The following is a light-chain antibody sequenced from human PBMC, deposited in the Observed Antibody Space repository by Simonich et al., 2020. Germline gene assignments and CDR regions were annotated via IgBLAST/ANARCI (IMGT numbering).Light chain of an antibody. Sequence: QSALTQPASVSGSPGQSITISCTGTSSDGGSYNLVSWYQQHPGKAPKAMIYEGSKRPSGVSNRFSGSKSGNTASLTISGLQAEDEADYYCCSYAGSSTFVVFGGGTKLTVL. J-gene: IGLJ2*01. V-gene: IGLV2-23*03. CDR1: SSDGGSYNL. CDR3: CSYAGSSTFVV. CDR2: EGS.